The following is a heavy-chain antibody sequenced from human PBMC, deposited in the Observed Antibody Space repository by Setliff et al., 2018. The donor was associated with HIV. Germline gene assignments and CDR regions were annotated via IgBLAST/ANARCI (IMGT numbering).Heavy chain of an antibody. J-gene: IGHJ2*01. D-gene: IGHD4-17*01. CDR3: AKDRTAYGDHVLGPSFDL. Sequence: PGGSLRLSCATSGFIFEDYGMNWVRQAPGKGLEWVSGINWNGASVGYADSVKGRFTISRDNAKNTLYLQMNSLRAEDTAVYYCAKDRTAYGDHVLGPSFDLWGRGTLVTVSS. V-gene: IGHV3-20*04. CDR1: GFIFEDYG. CDR2: INWNGASV.